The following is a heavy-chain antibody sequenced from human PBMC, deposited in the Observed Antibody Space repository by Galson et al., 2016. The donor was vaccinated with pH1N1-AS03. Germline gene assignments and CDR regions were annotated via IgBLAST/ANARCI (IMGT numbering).Heavy chain of an antibody. Sequence: TLSLTCAVSGGSTSGGNSYWSWIRQPAGKGLEWIGRIDASGSTNYNPSLKSRVTISVDTSNNQFSLNLRSVTAADTAVYYCARDGHWNGEIDFWGQGTLVTVSS. CDR2: IDASGST. J-gene: IGHJ4*02. V-gene: IGHV4-61*02. D-gene: IGHD1-1*01. CDR3: ARDGHWNGEIDF. CDR1: GGSTSGGNSY.